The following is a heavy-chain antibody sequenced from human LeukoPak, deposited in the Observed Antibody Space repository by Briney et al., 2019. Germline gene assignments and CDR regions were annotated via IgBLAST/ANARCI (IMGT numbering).Heavy chain of an antibody. CDR2: IYSGDST. J-gene: IGHJ4*02. Sequence: GGSLRLSCAASGFTVSRNNLIWVRQPPGKGLEWVSVIYSGDSTYYAESVQGRFTISRDRTKNTVYLQMDSLRAEDTAVYYCASGGHGGGWSNFEYWGQGTLVTVSS. CDR1: GFTVSRNN. V-gene: IGHV3-53*01. D-gene: IGHD6-19*01. CDR3: ASGGHGGGWSNFEY.